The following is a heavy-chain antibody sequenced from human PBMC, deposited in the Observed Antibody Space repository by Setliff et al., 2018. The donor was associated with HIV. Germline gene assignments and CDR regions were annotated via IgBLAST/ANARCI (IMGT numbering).Heavy chain of an antibody. V-gene: IGHV3-23*01. Sequence: PGGSLRLSCAASGFTFNTYAMNWVRQTPEKGLEWVSAISPGSDITYYADSVKGRFTISRDDAKNMLFLQMNSLGPEDTAIYYCAKPTSGLYPRSFDLWGQGTKVTVS. J-gene: IGHJ3*01. CDR2: ISPGSDIT. CDR3: AKPTSGLYPRSFDL. CDR1: GFTFNTYA. D-gene: IGHD3-3*01.